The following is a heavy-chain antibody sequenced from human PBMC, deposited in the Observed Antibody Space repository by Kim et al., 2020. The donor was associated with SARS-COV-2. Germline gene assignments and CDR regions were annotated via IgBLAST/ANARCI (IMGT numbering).Heavy chain of an antibody. CDR1: GFTFSSYA. J-gene: IGHJ4*02. D-gene: IGHD3-9*01. V-gene: IGHV3-23*03. CDR3: AKLSDDILTGYPQGFDY. CDR2: IYSGGSST. Sequence: GGSLRLSCAASGFTFSSYAMSWVRQAPGKGLEWVSVIYSGGSSTYYADSVKGRFTISRDNSKNTLYLQMNSLRAEDTAVYYCAKLSDDILTGYPQGFDYWGQGTLVTVSS.